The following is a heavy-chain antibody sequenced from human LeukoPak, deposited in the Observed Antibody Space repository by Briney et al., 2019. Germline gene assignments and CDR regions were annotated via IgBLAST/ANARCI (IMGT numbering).Heavy chain of an antibody. J-gene: IGHJ3*02. CDR3: ARGGYGANDDAFDI. CDR1: GFTFSSYS. Sequence: GGSLRLSCAASGFTFSSYSMNWVRQAPGKGLXXXXXIRSSTNTIYYADSVKGRFTISRDNAKNSLFLQMNSLRDEDTAVYYCARGGYGANDDAFDIWGQGTMVTVSS. V-gene: IGHV3-48*02. CDR2: IRSSTNTI. D-gene: IGHD4-23*01.